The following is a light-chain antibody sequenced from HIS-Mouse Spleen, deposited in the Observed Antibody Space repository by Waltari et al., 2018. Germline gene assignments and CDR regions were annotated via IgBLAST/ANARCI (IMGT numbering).Light chain of an antibody. Sequence: QSALTQPASVSGSPGQPITIPCTGTSRYVGASNVFPWYQQHPGKAPKLMIYEVSNRPSGVSNRFSGSKSGNTASLTISGLQAEDEADYYCSSYTSSSTYVFGTGTKVTVL. V-gene: IGLV2-14*01. CDR2: EVS. CDR3: SSYTSSSTYV. J-gene: IGLJ1*01. CDR1: SRYVGASNV.